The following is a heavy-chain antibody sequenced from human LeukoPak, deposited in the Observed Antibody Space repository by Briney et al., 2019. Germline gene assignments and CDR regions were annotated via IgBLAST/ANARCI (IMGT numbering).Heavy chain of an antibody. Sequence: ASVKVSCKASGYTFTDYYMHWVRQAPGQGLEWMGWINPNSGGTNYAQKFQGRVTMTRDTSISTAYMELGRLRSDDTAVYYCARGNWYSSGYYYFDYWGQGTLVTVSS. D-gene: IGHD6-19*01. J-gene: IGHJ4*02. CDR3: ARGNWYSSGYYYFDY. CDR1: GYTFTDYY. V-gene: IGHV1-2*02. CDR2: INPNSGGT.